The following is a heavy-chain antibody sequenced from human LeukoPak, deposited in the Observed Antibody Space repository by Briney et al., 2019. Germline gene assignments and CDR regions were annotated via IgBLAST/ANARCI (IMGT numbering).Heavy chain of an antibody. Sequence: SETLSLTCTVSGGSISSNSYSWGWIRQPPGKGLEWIASMSYSGSTYYNPSLKSRVTISVDTSKNQFSLKLSSVTAADTAVYYCARESSSSPGYFDYWGQGTLVTVSS. J-gene: IGHJ4*02. CDR3: ARESSSSPGYFDY. CDR2: MSYSGST. D-gene: IGHD6-6*01. CDR1: GGSISSNSYS. V-gene: IGHV4-39*07.